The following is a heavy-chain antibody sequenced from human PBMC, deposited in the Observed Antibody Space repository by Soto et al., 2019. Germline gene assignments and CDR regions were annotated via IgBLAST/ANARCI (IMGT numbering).Heavy chain of an antibody. J-gene: IGHJ4*02. CDR2: TYYRSKWYN. Sequence: SQTLSLTCAISGDSVSSNSAAWNWIRQSPSRGLEWLGRTYYRSKWYNDYAVSVKSRITINPDTSKNQFSLQLNSVTPEDTAVYYCAGYSHYYDSSGYYYYFDYWGQGTLVTVSS. CDR1: GDSVSSNSAA. D-gene: IGHD3-22*01. CDR3: AGYSHYYDSSGYYYYFDY. V-gene: IGHV6-1*01.